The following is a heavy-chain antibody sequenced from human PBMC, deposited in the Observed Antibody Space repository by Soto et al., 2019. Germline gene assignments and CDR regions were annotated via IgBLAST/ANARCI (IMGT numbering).Heavy chain of an antibody. V-gene: IGHV3-23*01. D-gene: IGHD3-22*01. Sequence: EVQLLESGGGLVQPGGSLRLSCAASGFTFSSYAMSWVRQAPGKGLEWVSAISGSGGSTYYADSVKGRFTISRDNSRNPLYLQMNSLRAEDTAVYYCARYYYDSSGYYYLSAFDYWSQGTLVTVSS. CDR3: ARYYYDSSGYYYLSAFDY. CDR2: ISGSGGST. J-gene: IGHJ4*02. CDR1: GFTFSSYA.